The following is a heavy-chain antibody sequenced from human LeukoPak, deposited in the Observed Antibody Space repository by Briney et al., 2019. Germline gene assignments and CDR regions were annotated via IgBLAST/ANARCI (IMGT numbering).Heavy chain of an antibody. CDR2: ISSSSSTI. J-gene: IGHJ4*02. CDR3: ARVKYNWNDY. V-gene: IGHV3-48*04. D-gene: IGHD1-20*01. Sequence: GGSPRLSCAASGFTFSSYSMNWVRQAPGKGLEWVSYISSSSSTIYYVDSVKGRFTISRDDAKNSLYLQMNSLRAEDTAVYYCARVKYNWNDYWGQGTLVTVSS. CDR1: GFTFSSYS.